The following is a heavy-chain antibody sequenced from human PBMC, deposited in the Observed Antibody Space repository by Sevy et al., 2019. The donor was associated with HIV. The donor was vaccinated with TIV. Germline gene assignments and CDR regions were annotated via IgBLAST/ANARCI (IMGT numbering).Heavy chain of an antibody. J-gene: IGHJ4*02. CDR1: GFTFRNYA. V-gene: IGHV3-33*01. Sequence: GGSLRLSCAASGFTFRNYAMHWVRQAPGKGLEWVASIWNDGNNKYYTDSAKGRFTISRDNSKNTLYLQMNNLRVEDTAVYYCAGYSGTYSWDYWGQGALVTVSS. CDR2: IWNDGNNK. CDR3: AGYSGTYSWDY. D-gene: IGHD1-26*01.